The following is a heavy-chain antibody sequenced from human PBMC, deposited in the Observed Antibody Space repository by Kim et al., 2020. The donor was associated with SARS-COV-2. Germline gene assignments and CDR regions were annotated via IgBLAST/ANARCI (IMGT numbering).Heavy chain of an antibody. CDR3: VRDGRITAMVRGLDYGMDV. J-gene: IGHJ6*02. D-gene: IGHD5-18*01. CDR2: IWYDGSNK. Sequence: GGSLRLSCAASGFTFSSYGMHWVRQAPGKGLEWVAVIWYDGSNKYYADSVKVRFTISRDNSKNTLYLQMNSLRAEDTAVYYCVRDGRITAMVRGLDYGMDVWGQGTTVTVSS. V-gene: IGHV3-33*01. CDR1: GFTFSSYG.